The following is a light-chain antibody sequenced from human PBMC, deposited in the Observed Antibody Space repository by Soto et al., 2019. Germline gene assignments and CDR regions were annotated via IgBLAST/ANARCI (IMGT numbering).Light chain of an antibody. V-gene: IGKV3-11*01. Sequence: EIVLTQSPATLSLSPGERATLSCRASQSVSSYLAWYQQKPGQAPRLLIYDASNRATGIPARFSGSGSGTDFTLTIRSLEPEDFAVYYCQQRSTSPTFGQGTKLEIK. J-gene: IGKJ2*01. CDR3: QQRSTSPT. CDR2: DAS. CDR1: QSVSSY.